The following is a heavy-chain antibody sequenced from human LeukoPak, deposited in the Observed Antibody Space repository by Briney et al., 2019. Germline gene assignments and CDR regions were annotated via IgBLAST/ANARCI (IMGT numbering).Heavy chain of an antibody. D-gene: IGHD1-26*01. CDR1: GGSISRFY. J-gene: IGHJ5*02. V-gene: IGHV4-59*13. CDR3: VTGRYSYGWYNH. Sequence: PSETLSLTCTVSGGSISRFYWSWLRQPPGKGVEGMGYMYYGGSPNYNPSLKSRGITSLDASKKQFSLKLNSVTTADTAVYYCVTGRYSYGWYNHWGQGILVIVSS. CDR2: MYYGGSP.